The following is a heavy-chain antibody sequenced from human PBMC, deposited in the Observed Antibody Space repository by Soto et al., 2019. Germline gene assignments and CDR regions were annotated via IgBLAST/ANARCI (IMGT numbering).Heavy chain of an antibody. D-gene: IGHD3-3*02. Sequence: GESLKISCQGTGYRFSSSWMGGGRQEPGKVLEWLGNVYPSDSDVRYSPAFEGQVTISADNSINTAYLQLLNLKASDTAIYYCKEVATSLFASWGHGTRVNGSS. CDR2: VYPSDSDV. J-gene: IGHJ5*01. CDR1: GYRFSSSW. V-gene: IGHV5-51*01. CDR3: KEVATSLFAS.